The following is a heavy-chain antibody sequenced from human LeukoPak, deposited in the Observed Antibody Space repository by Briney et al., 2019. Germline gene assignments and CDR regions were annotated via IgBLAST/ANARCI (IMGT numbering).Heavy chain of an antibody. CDR2: IWFDGSYK. D-gene: IGHD6-13*01. Sequence: GGSLRLSCAASGFTFSNYGMHWVRQAPGKGLEWVAVIWFDGSYKYYADSVKGRFTISRDNSKNTLYPQMNSLSAEDTAVYYCARGKEQQLYAFDIWGQGTMVTVSS. CDR3: ARGKEQQLYAFDI. CDR1: GFTFSNYG. J-gene: IGHJ3*02. V-gene: IGHV3-33*01.